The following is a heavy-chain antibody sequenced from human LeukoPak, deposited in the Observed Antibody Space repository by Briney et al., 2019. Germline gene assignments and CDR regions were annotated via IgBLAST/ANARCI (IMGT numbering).Heavy chain of an antibody. CDR3: AETQDYGDYAH. J-gene: IGHJ4*02. D-gene: IGHD4-17*01. V-gene: IGHV3-30-3*01. CDR2: ISYDGSNK. CDR1: GFTFSSYA. Sequence: GGSLRLSCAASGFTFSSYAMHWVRQAPGKGLEWVAVISYDGSNKYYADSVKGRFTISRDNSKNTLYLQMNSLRAEDTAVYYCAETQDYGDYAHWGQGTLVTVSS.